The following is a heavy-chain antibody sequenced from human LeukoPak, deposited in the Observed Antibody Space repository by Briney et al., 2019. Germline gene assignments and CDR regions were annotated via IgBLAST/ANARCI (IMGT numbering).Heavy chain of an antibody. Sequence: ASVKVSCKASGYTFTSFYMQWVRQAPGQGLEWMGIINPSGGSTNYAQKFQGRVSMTRDTSTSTVYMKLSSLRSEDTAMYWCARGYYDSSGYDPGLGYWGQGTLVTVSS. J-gene: IGHJ4*02. CDR1: GYTFTSFY. CDR3: ARGYYDSSGYDPGLGY. V-gene: IGHV1-46*01. D-gene: IGHD3-22*01. CDR2: INPSGGST.